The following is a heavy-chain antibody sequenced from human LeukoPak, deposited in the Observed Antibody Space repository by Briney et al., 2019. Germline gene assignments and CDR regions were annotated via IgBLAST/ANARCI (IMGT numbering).Heavy chain of an antibody. D-gene: IGHD6-19*01. Sequence: PGGSLRLSCAASGFTFSTFAMIWVRQPPGKGLEWVSSIFPSGGEIHYADSVRGRFTISRDNSNSTLSLQMTRLRAEDTAIYYCASHAAYTSDWRARTFDYWGQGTLVTVSS. J-gene: IGHJ4*02. V-gene: IGHV3-23*01. CDR3: ASHAAYTSDWRARTFDY. CDR1: GFTFSTFA. CDR2: IFPSGGEI.